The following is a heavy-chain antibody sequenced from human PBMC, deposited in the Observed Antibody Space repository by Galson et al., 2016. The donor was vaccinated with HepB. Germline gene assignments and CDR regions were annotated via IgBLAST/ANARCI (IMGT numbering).Heavy chain of an antibody. CDR1: GDSVSSNSAT. Sequence: CAISGDSVSSNSATWNWIRQSPSRGLEWLGRTYYRSKWLNDYAASVKSRITINPDTSKNHFSLQLNSVTPEDTAVYYRVKGVGVWGKGTTVIVSS. V-gene: IGHV6-1*01. J-gene: IGHJ6*04. CDR2: TYYRSKWLN. CDR3: VKGVGV.